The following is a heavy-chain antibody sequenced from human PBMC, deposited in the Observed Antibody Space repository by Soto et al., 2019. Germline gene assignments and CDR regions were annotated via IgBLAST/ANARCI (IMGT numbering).Heavy chain of an antibody. V-gene: IGHV1-3*01. CDR1: GYTFTSYA. D-gene: IGHD6-19*01. Sequence: ASVKVSCKASGYTFTSYAMHWVRQAPGQRLEWMGWINAGNGNTKYSQKFQGRVTITRDTSASTAYMELSSLRAEDTAVYYCARDYSGSGWYVFDYWGQGTLVTVSS. CDR2: INAGNGNT. J-gene: IGHJ4*02. CDR3: ARDYSGSGWYVFDY.